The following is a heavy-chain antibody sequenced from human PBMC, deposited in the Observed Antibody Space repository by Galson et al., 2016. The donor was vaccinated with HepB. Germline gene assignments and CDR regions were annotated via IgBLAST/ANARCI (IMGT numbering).Heavy chain of an antibody. CDR3: ARDALKESGSPRHFNYCYGMDV. D-gene: IGHD1-26*01. J-gene: IGHJ6*02. CDR2: ISYDGRSK. Sequence: SLRLSCAASGFTFIDYGVHWVRRAPGEGLEWVAVISYDGRSKNYADSVKGRFTVSRDNSKNTLYLQMNSLRAEDTAVYYCARDALKESGSPRHFNYCYGMDVWGQGTTVIVSS. CDR1: GFTFIDYG. V-gene: IGHV3-30*03.